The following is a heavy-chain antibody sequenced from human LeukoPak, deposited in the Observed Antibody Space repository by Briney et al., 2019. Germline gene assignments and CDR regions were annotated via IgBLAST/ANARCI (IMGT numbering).Heavy chain of an antibody. Sequence: PGRSLRLSCAASGFTFSSYWMHWVRQVPGKGLVWVARINPGGSSITYADSVKGRFTISRDNAKNTLYLQMDSLRAEDTAVYYCTKALSTQVAGTVDDYWGQGTLVTVSS. CDR2: INPGGSSI. V-gene: IGHV3-74*01. D-gene: IGHD6-19*01. CDR3: TKALSTQVAGTVDDY. J-gene: IGHJ4*02. CDR1: GFTFSSYW.